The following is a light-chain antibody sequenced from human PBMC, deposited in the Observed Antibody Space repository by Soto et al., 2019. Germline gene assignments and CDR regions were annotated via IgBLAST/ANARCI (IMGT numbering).Light chain of an antibody. J-gene: IGKJ4*01. Sequence: EIALTQSPATLYLSPGERATLSSRASQSVRRYLAWYQQKHGQAPRLLIDDASNRATGIPGRFSGSGSGTDFTLTISSLEPEDFAVYYCQQRSDWPRPTFGGGTKVDIK. CDR2: DAS. V-gene: IGKV3-11*01. CDR1: QSVRRY. CDR3: QQRSDWPRPT.